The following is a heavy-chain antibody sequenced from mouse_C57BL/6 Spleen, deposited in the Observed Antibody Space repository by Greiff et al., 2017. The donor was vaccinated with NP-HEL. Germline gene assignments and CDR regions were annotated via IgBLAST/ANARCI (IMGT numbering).Heavy chain of an antibody. D-gene: IGHD4-1*01. CDR2: IYPGDGDT. CDR3: ARSGNWGLFAY. J-gene: IGHJ3*01. CDR1: GYAFSSYW. Sequence: QVQLKESGAELVKPGASVKISCKASGYAFSSYWMNWVKQRPGKGLEWIGQIYPGDGDTNYNGKFKGKATLTADKSSSTAYMQLSSLTSEDSAVYFCARSGNWGLFAYWGQGTLVTVSA. V-gene: IGHV1-80*01.